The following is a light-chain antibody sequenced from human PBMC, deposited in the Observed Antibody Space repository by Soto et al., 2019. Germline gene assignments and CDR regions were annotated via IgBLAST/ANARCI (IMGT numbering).Light chain of an antibody. Sequence: EIVLTQSPGTLSLSPGERATLSCRASQSVSSSYLAWYQQKPGQAPRPLIYGASSRAIGIPDRFSGSGSGTDFTLTISRLEAEDFAVYYCQQYGSSPWTFCQGTKVEIK. CDR3: QQYGSSPWT. V-gene: IGKV3-20*01. CDR2: GAS. J-gene: IGKJ1*01. CDR1: QSVSSSY.